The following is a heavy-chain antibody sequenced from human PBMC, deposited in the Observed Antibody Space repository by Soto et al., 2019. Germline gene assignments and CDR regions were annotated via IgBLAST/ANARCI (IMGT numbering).Heavy chain of an antibody. CDR1: GYTFNRYY. CDR3: ARESPPPLIAARNHYYYYYGMDV. V-gene: IGHV1-46*02. CDR2: MNPGGVIM. D-gene: IGHD6-6*01. Sequence: QVQLVQSGAEVKKPGASVKVSCQAFGYTFNRYYMHWVRQAPGQGLEWMGIMNPGGVIMTYAQKFQGRVTMTRDTSTSTVSMELSSLRSDDTAVYYCARESPPPLIAARNHYYYYYGMDVWGQGTLVTVSS. J-gene: IGHJ6*02.